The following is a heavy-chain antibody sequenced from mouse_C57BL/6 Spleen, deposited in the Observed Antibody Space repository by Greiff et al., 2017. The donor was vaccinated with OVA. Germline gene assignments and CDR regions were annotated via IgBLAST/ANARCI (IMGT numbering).Heavy chain of an antibody. CDR3: ARKGVTTAMDY. V-gene: IGHV2-2*01. J-gene: IGHJ4*01. Sequence: QVQLKQSGPGLVQPSQSLSITCTVSVFSLTSYGVHWVRQSPGKGLEWLGVIWSGGSTDYNAAFISRLSISKDNSKSQVFFKMNSLQAEDTAIYDCARKGVTTAMDYWGQGTSDTVSS. CDR1: VFSLTSYG. CDR2: IWSGGST. D-gene: IGHD2-2*01.